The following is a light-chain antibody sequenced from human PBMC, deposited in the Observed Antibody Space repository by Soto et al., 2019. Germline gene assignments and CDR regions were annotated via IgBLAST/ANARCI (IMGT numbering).Light chain of an antibody. CDR3: QLYGTSPP. J-gene: IGKJ5*01. Sequence: EIVLTQTPATLSLSPGERATLSCRASQSVSSYLAWYQQKPGQAPRLLIYDASNRATGIPARFSGSGSGTDFTLTISSLEPEDFAVYYCQLYGTSPPFGQGTRREIK. V-gene: IGKV3-11*01. CDR2: DAS. CDR1: QSVSSY.